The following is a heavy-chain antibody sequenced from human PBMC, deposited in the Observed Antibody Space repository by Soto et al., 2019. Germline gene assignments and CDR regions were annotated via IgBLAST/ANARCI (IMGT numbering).Heavy chain of an antibody. CDR3: ATVPTYDYDRSGSANAFQI. V-gene: IGHV4-30-4*01. CDR2: IYYSGST. Sequence: KPSEPLSLTCTVSGASINSGDYYWSWIRQPPGKGLEWIGYIYYSGSTYHNPSLKSRVTISVDMPKNQFSLKLGSVTAADTAVYYCATVPTYDYDRSGSANAFQIWGQGTMV. D-gene: IGHD3-22*01. CDR1: GASINSGDYY. J-gene: IGHJ3*02.